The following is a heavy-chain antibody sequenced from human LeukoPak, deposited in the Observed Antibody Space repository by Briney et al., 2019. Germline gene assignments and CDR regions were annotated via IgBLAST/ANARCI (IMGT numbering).Heavy chain of an antibody. CDR3: AKCMKSHNRPYTIVVVPAAIFDVFDY. CDR2: ISGSGGST. D-gene: IGHD2-2*02. J-gene: IGHJ4*02. Sequence: GGSLRLSCAASGFTFSSYAMSWVRQAPGKRLEWVSAISGSGGSTYYADSVKGRFTISRDNSKNTLYLQMNSLRAEDTAVYYCAKCMKSHNRPYTIVVVPAAIFDVFDYWGQGTPVTVSS. CDR1: GFTFSSYA. V-gene: IGHV3-23*01.